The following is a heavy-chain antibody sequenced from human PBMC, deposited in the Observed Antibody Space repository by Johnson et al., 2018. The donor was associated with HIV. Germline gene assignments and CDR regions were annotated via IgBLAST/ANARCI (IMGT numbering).Heavy chain of an antibody. CDR2: IRSTAYGGTT. J-gene: IGHJ3*02. CDR1: GFTFGDYA. CDR3: SRAGWLLLWGAFDI. V-gene: IGHV3-49*03. D-gene: IGHD3-22*01. Sequence: VQLVESGGGLVQPGRSLRLSCTASGFTFGDYAMSWFRQAPGKGLEWVGFIRSTAYGGTTEYAASVKGRFTISRDDSRSIAYLQMNSLKTEDTAVYFCSRAGWLLLWGAFDIWGQGTMVTISS.